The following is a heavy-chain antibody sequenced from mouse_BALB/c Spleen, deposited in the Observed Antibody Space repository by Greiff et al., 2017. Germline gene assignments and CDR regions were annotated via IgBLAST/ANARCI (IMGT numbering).Heavy chain of an antibody. J-gene: IGHJ3*01. CDR2: IYPGDGDT. CDR3: AKGLLGIGFAY. D-gene: IGHD4-1*01. V-gene: IGHV1-80*01. CDR1: GYAFSSYW. Sequence: QVQLQQSGAELVRPGSSVKISCKASGYAFSSYWMNWVKQRPGQGLEWIGQIYPGDGDTNYNGKFKGKATLTADKSSSTAYMQLSSLTSEDSAVYFCAKGLLGIGFAYWGQGTLVTVSA.